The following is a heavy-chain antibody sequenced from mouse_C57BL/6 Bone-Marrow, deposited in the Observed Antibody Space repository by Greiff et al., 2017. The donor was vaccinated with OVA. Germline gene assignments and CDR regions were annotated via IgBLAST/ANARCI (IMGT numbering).Heavy chain of an antibody. D-gene: IGHD2-2*01. CDR2: IYPGGGYT. V-gene: IGHV1-63*01. J-gene: IGHJ2*01. Sequence: QVQLQQSGAELVRPGTSVKMSCKASGYTFTNYWIGWAKQRPGHGLEWIGDIYPGGGYTNYNEKFKGKATLTADTSSITAYMQFSSLTSEDSAIYYCARSMVPYFDYWGQGTTLTVSS. CDR3: ARSMVPYFDY. CDR1: GYTFTNYW.